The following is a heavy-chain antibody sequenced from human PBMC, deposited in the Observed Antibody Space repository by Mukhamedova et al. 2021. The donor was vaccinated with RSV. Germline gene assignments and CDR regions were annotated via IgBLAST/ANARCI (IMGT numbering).Heavy chain of an antibody. CDR3: ARDLIVVVPAALGDDAFDI. J-gene: IGHJ3*02. D-gene: IGHD2-2*01. V-gene: IGHV3-21*01. Sequence: VRQAPGKGLEWVSSISSSSSYIYYADSVKGRFTISRDNAKNSLYLQMNSLRAEDTAVYYCARDLIVVVPAALGDDAFDIWGQGT. CDR2: ISSSSSYI.